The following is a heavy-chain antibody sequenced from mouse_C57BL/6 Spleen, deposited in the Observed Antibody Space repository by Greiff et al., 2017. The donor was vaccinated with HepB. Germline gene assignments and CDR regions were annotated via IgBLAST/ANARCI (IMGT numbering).Heavy chain of an antibody. D-gene: IGHD1-1*01. Sequence: EVHLVESGPGLVKPSQSLSLTCSVTGYSITSGYYWNWIRQFPGNKLEWMGYISYDGSNNYNPSLKNRISITRDTSKNQFFLKLNSVTTEDTATYYCAREGGYYGAMDYWGQGTSVTVSS. CDR3: AREGGYYGAMDY. J-gene: IGHJ4*01. CDR1: GYSITSGYY. CDR2: ISYDGSN. V-gene: IGHV3-6*01.